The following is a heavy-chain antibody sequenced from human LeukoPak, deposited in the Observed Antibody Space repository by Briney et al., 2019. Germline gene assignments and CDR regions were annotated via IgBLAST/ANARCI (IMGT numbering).Heavy chain of an antibody. J-gene: IGHJ4*02. V-gene: IGHV3-7*01. CDR2: IKQDGSEK. CDR1: GFTFSSYW. CDR3: ARDRAGWELLISPTGPVLDY. D-gene: IGHD1-26*01. Sequence: PGGSLRLSCAASGFTFSSYWMSWVRQAPGKGLEWVANIKQDGSEKYYVDSVKGRFTISRDNAKNSLYLQMNSLRAEDTAVYYCARDRAGWELLISPTGPVLDYWGQGTLVTVSS.